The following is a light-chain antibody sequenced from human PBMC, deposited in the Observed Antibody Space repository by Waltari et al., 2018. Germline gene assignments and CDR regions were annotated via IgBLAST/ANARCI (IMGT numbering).Light chain of an antibody. CDR2: GAS. V-gene: IGKV3-15*01. CDR3: QQYNNWLWT. Sequence: ERVMTQSPATLSVSLGERATLSCRASQSVSNNLAWYQQKPGQAPRLLIYGASTRATDIPARFSGSGSGTEFTLTISSLQSEDFAVYYCQQYNNWLWTFGQGTKVEVK. J-gene: IGKJ1*01. CDR1: QSVSNN.